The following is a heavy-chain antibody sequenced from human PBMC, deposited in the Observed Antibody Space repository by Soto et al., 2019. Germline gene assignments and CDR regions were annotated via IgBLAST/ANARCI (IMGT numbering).Heavy chain of an antibody. D-gene: IGHD3-16*01. CDR3: ARLGGPEAVTRDAFDI. J-gene: IGHJ3*02. Sequence: GESLKISCKGSGYSFTSYWIGWVRQMPGKGLEWMGIIYPGDSDTRYSPSFQGQVTISADKSISTAYLQWSSLKASDTAMYYCARLGGPEAVTRDAFDIWGQGTMVTVSS. CDR1: GYSFTSYW. CDR2: IYPGDSDT. V-gene: IGHV5-51*01.